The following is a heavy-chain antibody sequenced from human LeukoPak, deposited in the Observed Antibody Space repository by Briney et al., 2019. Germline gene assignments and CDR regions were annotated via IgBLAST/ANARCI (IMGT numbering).Heavy chain of an antibody. CDR1: GSTLTDLS. J-gene: IGHJ3*02. V-gene: IGHV1-24*01. CDR3: ARGVVLGFLEWPNDAFDI. D-gene: IGHD3-3*01. CDR2: FDPEDGGT. Sequence: ASVKVSCKVSGSTLTDLSMHWVRQAPGGGLEWMGGFDPEDGGTLYTEKFKGRLTMTEDTSSDTAYMELSSLRSDDTAVYYCARGVVLGFLEWPNDAFDIWGQGTMVTVSS.